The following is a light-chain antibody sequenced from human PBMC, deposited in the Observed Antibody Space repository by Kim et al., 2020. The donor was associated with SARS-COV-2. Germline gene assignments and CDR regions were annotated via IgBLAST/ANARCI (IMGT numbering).Light chain of an antibody. J-gene: IGKJ1*01. V-gene: IGKV3-20*01. CDR2: AAS. CDR1: RSVSDNS. Sequence: PGERAALTSRGSRSVSDNSLAWYQQKPGKAPRLLIYAASTRATGIPDRFSGSGSGTDFTLTISRLETEDVAVYYCQQYDNAAWTFGQGTKVDIK. CDR3: QQYDNAAWT.